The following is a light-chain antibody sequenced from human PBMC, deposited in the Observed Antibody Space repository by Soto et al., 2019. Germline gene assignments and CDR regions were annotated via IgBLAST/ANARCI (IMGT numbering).Light chain of an antibody. CDR3: QQYYTSPFT. V-gene: IGKV1-5*03. CDR2: KAS. Sequence: DIQMTQSPSTLSASVGDRDTITCRASQSISAWLAWYQQKPGKAPKLLIYKASSLKNGVPSRFSGSGSETEFTLTIISLQPEDFATYFCQQYYTSPFTFGPGTKVEIK. J-gene: IGKJ3*01. CDR1: QSISAW.